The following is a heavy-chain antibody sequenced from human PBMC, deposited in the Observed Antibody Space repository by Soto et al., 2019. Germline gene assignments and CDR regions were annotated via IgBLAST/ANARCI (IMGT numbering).Heavy chain of an antibody. Sequence: SATLSLTCTVSGGSVSSGSYYWSWIRQPPGKGLEWIGYIYYSGSTNYNPSLKSRVTISVDTSKNQFSLKLSSVTAADTAVYYCARDRRGYDGYYYYGMDVWGQGTTVTVSS. V-gene: IGHV4-61*01. CDR2: IYYSGST. D-gene: IGHD5-12*01. CDR1: GGSVSSGSYY. J-gene: IGHJ6*02. CDR3: ARDRRGYDGYYYYGMDV.